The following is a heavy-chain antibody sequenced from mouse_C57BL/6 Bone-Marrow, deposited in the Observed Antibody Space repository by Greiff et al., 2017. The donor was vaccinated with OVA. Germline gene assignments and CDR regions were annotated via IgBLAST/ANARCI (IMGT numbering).Heavy chain of an antibody. V-gene: IGHV1-66*01. Sequence: VQLQESGPELVKPGASVKLSCKASGYTFTSYYMHWVKQRPGQGLEWIGWIYPGSGDTNYNEKFKGKATLTVDKSSSTAYMQLSSLNSEDSAVFNCERPGDYWGQGTSVTVSS. CDR1: GYTFTSYY. J-gene: IGHJ4*01. CDR3: ERPGDY. CDR2: IYPGSGDT.